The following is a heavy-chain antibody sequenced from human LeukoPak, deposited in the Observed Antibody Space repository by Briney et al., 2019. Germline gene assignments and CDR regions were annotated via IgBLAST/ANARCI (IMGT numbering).Heavy chain of an antibody. D-gene: IGHD2-2*01. CDR1: GYTFTSYD. CDR2: MNPNSGNT. Sequence: GASVKVSCKASGYTFTSYDINWVRQATGQGLEWMGSMNPNSGNTGYAQKFQGRVTMTRNTSISTAYMELSSLRSEDTAVYYCARSLPYQPLENYWGQGTLVTVSS. CDR3: ARSLPYQPLENY. J-gene: IGHJ4*02. V-gene: IGHV1-8*01.